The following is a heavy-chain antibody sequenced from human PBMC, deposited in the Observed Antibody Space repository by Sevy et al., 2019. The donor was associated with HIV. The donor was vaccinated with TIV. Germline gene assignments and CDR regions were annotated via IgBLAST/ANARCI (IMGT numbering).Heavy chain of an antibody. D-gene: IGHD3-3*01. J-gene: IGHJ4*02. V-gene: IGHV3-23*01. CDR1: GFNFNNYA. CDR3: AKTSFMDFWNDYYSFYFDF. Sequence: GGSLRLSCAAAGFNFNNYAMTWVRQAPGKGLEWVSGISFSGSKTYYAESVKGRFSISRDLSKNTLYLQMNNLIVEDTAVYFCAKTSFMDFWNDYYSFYFDFWGQGTLVTVSS. CDR2: ISFSGSKT.